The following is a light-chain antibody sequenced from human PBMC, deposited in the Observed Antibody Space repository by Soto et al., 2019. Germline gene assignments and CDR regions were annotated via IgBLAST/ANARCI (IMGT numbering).Light chain of an antibody. Sequence: QSVLTQPASVSGSPGQSITISCFGTSGDIGAYDYVCWYQQHPGKAPXXMIYDVTSRPSGVSXRFSASXXXXXXXLSISGLQAEDEADYYCSSFTASSTHVFGTGPKLTVL. CDR1: SGDIGAYDY. CDR2: DVT. CDR3: SSFTASSTHV. V-gene: IGLV2-14*03. J-gene: IGLJ1*01.